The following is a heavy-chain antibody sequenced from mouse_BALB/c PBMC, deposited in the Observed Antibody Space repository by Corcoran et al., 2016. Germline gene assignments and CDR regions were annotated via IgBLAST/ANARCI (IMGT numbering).Heavy chain of an antibody. CDR3: VKTGTYAMDY. D-gene: IGHD4-1*01. J-gene: IGHJ4*01. CDR2: INTYTGEP. CDR1: GYTFTNYG. V-gene: IGHV9-3-1*01. Sequence: QIQLVQSGPELKKPGETVKISCKASGYTFTNYGMNWVKQAPGKGLKWMGWINTYTGEPTYADDFKGRFAFSLETSASTAYLQINNLKNEDTATYFCVKTGTYAMDYWGQGTSVTVSS.